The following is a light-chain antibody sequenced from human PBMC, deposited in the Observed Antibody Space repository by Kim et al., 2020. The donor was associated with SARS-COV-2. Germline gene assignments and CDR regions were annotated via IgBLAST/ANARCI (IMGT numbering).Light chain of an antibody. V-gene: IGKV1-5*01. CDR1: QSISTW. J-gene: IGKJ2*01. CDR3: QQYNSYSPT. Sequence: GDRVTITCRASQSISTWLAWYQQKPGKAPKLLIYDASSLESGVPSRFSGSGSGTEFSLTISSLQPEEFATYYCQQYNSYSPTFGQGTKLE. CDR2: DAS.